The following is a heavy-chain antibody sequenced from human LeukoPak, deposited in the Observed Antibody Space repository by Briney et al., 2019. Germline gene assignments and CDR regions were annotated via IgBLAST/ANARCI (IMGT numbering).Heavy chain of an antibody. CDR3: ASLISSWDAFDI. D-gene: IGHD6-13*01. CDR1: GGSISSGGYY. CDR2: IYYSGST. V-gene: IGHV4-31*03. Sequence: PSQTLSLTCTVSGGSISSGGYYWSWIRQHPGKGPEWIGYIYYSGSTYYNPSLKSRVTISVDTSKNQFSLKLSSVTAADTAVYYCASLISSWDAFDIWGQGTMVTVSS. J-gene: IGHJ3*02.